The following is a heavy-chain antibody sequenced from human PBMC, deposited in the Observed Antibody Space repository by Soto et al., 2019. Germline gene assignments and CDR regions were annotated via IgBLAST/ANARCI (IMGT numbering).Heavy chain of an antibody. CDR2: INYRGTT. CDR3: ARLVACGGGSCKFGP. Sequence: SETLSLTWAVSGGSISSRSYVWAWVPQSPAKGLEWIGSINYRGTTYYIASLKSRATISIDTSKNQFSLRLNSVTAADTAVYYCARLVACGGGSCKFGPWGQGTLVT. J-gene: IGHJ5*02. V-gene: IGHV4-39*01. D-gene: IGHD2-15*01. CDR1: GGSISSRSYV.